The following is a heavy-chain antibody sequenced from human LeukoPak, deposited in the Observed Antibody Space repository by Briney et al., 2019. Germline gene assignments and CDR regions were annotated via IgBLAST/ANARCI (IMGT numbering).Heavy chain of an antibody. D-gene: IGHD3-10*02. Sequence: GGSLRLSCAASGFSVSGNYMSWVRQAPGKGLEWVSAIYSGGATYYTDSVKGRFTMSRHTSKNTLDLQMNSLRVEDTAVYYCARDLHYYVAMDVWGQGTTVTVSS. V-gene: IGHV3-53*04. J-gene: IGHJ6*02. CDR3: ARDLHYYVAMDV. CDR1: GFSVSGNY. CDR2: IYSGGAT.